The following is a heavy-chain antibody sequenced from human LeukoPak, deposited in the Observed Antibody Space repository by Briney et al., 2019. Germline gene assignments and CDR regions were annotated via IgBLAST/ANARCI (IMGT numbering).Heavy chain of an antibody. Sequence: SETLSLTCTVSGGSLSSSSYYWGWVRQPPGKGLEWIGSIYYSGSTYYNPSLKSRVTISVDTSKNQFSLKLSSVPAADTAVYYCASGGYDRFDYWGQGTLVTVSS. CDR2: IYYSGST. D-gene: IGHD5-12*01. V-gene: IGHV4-39*07. CDR1: GGSLSSSSYY. J-gene: IGHJ4*02. CDR3: ASGGYDRFDY.